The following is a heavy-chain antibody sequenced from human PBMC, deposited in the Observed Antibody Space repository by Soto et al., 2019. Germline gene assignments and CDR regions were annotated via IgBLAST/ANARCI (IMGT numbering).Heavy chain of an antibody. Sequence: PGESLKISCKGSGYSFTSYWIGWVRQMPGKGLEWMGIIYPGDSDTRYSPSFQGQVTISADKSISTAYLQWSSLKASGTAMYYCARLGYCSSTSCYTRRNYWDYGMDVWGQGTTVTVSS. CDR3: ARLGYCSSTSCYTRRNYWDYGMDV. CDR2: IYPGDSDT. J-gene: IGHJ6*02. V-gene: IGHV5-51*01. CDR1: GYSFTSYW. D-gene: IGHD2-2*02.